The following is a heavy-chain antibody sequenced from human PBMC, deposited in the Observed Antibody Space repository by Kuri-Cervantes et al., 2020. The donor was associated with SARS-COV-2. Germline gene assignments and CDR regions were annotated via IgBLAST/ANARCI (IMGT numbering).Heavy chain of an antibody. D-gene: IGHD6-19*01. CDR3: VRGIAVAGTWEHFDD. CDR1: GFSLSTSGMC. CDR2: IDWDDDK. V-gene: IGHV2-70*01. J-gene: IGHJ4*02. Sequence: SGPTLVKPTQTLTLTCTFSGFSLSTSGMCVSWIRQPPGKALEWLALIDWDDDKYYSTSLKTRLTISKDTSKNQVVLTMTNMDPVDTATYYCVRGIAVAGTWEHFDDWGQGTLVTVSS.